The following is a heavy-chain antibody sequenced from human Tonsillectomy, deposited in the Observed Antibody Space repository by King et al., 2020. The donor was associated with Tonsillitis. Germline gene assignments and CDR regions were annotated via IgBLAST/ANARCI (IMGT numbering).Heavy chain of an antibody. CDR2: IHDSGST. D-gene: IGHD2-2*01. CDR1: GGSISDYY. Sequence: VQLQESGPGLVKPSETLSLTCTVSGGSISDYYWSWIRQPPGKGLEWVGYIHDSGSTHYSPSLESRVTISVDTSKNQFSLKLSSVTAADTAIYYCARAWDYALYYFDYWGQGALVTVSS. J-gene: IGHJ4*02. CDR3: ARAWDYALYYFDY. V-gene: IGHV4-59*01.